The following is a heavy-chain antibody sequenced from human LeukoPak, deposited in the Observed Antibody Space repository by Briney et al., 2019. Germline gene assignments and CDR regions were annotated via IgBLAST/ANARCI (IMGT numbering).Heavy chain of an antibody. CDR2: IYTSGST. V-gene: IGHV4-4*07. CDR1: GGSISSYY. Sequence: SETLSLTCTVSGGSISSYYWSWIRQPAGKGLEWIGRIYTSGSTNYNPSLKSRVIMSVDTSKNQFSLKLSSVTAADTAVYYCARDLMDDFWSGYPENNAFDIWGQGTMVTVSS. D-gene: IGHD3-3*01. CDR3: ARDLMDDFWSGYPENNAFDI. J-gene: IGHJ3*02.